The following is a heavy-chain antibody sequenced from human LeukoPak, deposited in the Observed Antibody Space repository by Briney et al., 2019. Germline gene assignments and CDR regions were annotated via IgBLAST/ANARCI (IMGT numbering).Heavy chain of an antibody. J-gene: IGHJ6*03. V-gene: IGHV3-21*01. CDR1: GFTFSSYS. Sequence: PGGSLRLSCAASGFTFSSYSMNWVRQAPGKGLEWVSSISSSSSYIYYADSVKGRFTISRDNAKNSLYLQMNSLRAEDTAVYYCARDTFTMVRDSYYYYMDVWGKGTAVTVSS. CDR3: ARDTFTMVRDSYYYYMDV. D-gene: IGHD3-10*01. CDR2: ISSSSSYI.